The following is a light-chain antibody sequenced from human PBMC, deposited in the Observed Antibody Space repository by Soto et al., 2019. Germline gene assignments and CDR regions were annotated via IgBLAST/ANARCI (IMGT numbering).Light chain of an antibody. CDR3: CSFAGSYTSYV. CDR1: SSDIGAYDY. J-gene: IGLJ1*01. V-gene: IGLV2-14*01. Sequence: QSVLTQPASLSWSPGQSITISCTGTSSDIGAYDYVSWFQQHPGKAPKLMISEVNNRPSGVSNRFSGSKSGNTASLTISGLQPEDEADYYCCSFAGSYTSYVFGTGTKVTVL. CDR2: EVN.